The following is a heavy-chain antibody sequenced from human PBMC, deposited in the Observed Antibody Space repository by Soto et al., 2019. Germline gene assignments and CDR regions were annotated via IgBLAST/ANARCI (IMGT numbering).Heavy chain of an antibody. CDR2: INPNSGGT. CDR3: ARALYSGYDSPFDY. D-gene: IGHD5-12*01. CDR1: GYTFTGYY. J-gene: IGHJ4*02. V-gene: IGHV1-2*02. Sequence: GASVKVSCKASGYTFTGYYMRWVLQAPGQGLEWMGWINPNSGGTNYAQKFQGRVTMTRDTSISTAYMELSRLRSDDTAVYYCARALYSGYDSPFDYWGQGTLVTVSS.